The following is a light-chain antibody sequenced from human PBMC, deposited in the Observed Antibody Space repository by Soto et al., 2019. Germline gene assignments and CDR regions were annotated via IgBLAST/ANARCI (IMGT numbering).Light chain of an antibody. CDR2: AAS. Sequence: DVQMSQSPSSLSASEGDRVTITWRASQSISSYLTWYQQKPGQAPKLLIYAASNWETGVPSRFSGSGSGTDFTFTISSLQPEDIATYYCQQYDNLPLTFGGGTKVDI. CDR3: QQYDNLPLT. V-gene: IGKV1-33*01. CDR1: QSISSY. J-gene: IGKJ4*01.